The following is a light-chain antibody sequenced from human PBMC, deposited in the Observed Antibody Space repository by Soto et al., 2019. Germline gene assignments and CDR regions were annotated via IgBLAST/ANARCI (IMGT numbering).Light chain of an antibody. V-gene: IGLV2-8*01. CDR3: NSYAGSNNLGFV. J-gene: IGLJ1*01. CDR2: EVS. CDR1: SSDVGGYNF. Sequence: QSVLTQPPSASGSPGQAVTISCAGTSSDVGGYNFVSWYQQHPGKAPKLMIYEVSKRPSGVPDRFSGSKSGNTASLTVSGLQAEDEGDYYCNSYAGSNNLGFVFGPGTKVTVL.